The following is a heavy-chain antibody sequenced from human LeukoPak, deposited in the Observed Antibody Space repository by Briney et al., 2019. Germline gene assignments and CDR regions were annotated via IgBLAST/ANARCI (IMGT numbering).Heavy chain of an antibody. CDR3: ARDPSNTSGRYIYFDS. CDR2: ISTYNGDT. CDR1: GYTFTRYA. D-gene: IGHD6-19*01. Sequence: ASVKVSCKASGYTFTRYAISWVRQAPGQGPEWMGWISTYNGDTNYAQNLQGRVTMTRDTSTSTAYMELRSLRSDDTAVYYCARDPSNTSGRYIYFDSWSQGTLVTVSS. J-gene: IGHJ4*02. V-gene: IGHV1-18*04.